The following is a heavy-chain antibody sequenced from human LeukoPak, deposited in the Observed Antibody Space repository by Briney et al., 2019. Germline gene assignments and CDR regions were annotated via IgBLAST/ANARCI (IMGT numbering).Heavy chain of an antibody. CDR3: ARAVPYYDFWSGYHQFDY. V-gene: IGHV3-20*04. Sequence: PGGSLRLSCAASGFTFDDYGMSWVRHAPGKGLEWVSGINWNGGSIGYADSVKGRFTISRDNAKNSLYLQMNSLRAEDTALYYCARAVPYYDFWSGYHQFDYWGQGTLVTVSS. J-gene: IGHJ4*02. CDR1: GFTFDDYG. D-gene: IGHD3-3*01. CDR2: INWNGGSI.